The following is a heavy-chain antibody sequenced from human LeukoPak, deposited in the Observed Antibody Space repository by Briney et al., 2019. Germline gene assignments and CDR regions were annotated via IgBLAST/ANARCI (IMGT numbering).Heavy chain of an antibody. J-gene: IGHJ6*02. CDR1: GDSVSSNSAA. D-gene: IGHD4-23*01. CDR2: TYYRSKWYN. CDR3: ARDLASSYRGKVGYGMDV. V-gene: IGHV6-1*01. Sequence: SQTLSLTCAISGDSVSSNSAAWNWIRQSPSRGLEWLGRTYYRSKWYNDYAVSVKSRITINPDTSKNQFSLQLNSVTPEDTAVYYCARDLASSYRGKVGYGMDVWGQGTTVTVSS.